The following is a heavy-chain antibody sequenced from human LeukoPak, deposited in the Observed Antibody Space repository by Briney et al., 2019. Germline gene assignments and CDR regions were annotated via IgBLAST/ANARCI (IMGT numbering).Heavy chain of an antibody. Sequence: SETLSLTRTVSGYSISSGYYWGWIRQPPGKGLEWIGNFYHSGSTYYNPSLKSRVTISVDTSKNQFSLKLSSVTAADTAVYYCASGRLYYYDSSGYYYEAFDIWGQGTMVTVSS. D-gene: IGHD3-22*01. V-gene: IGHV4-38-2*02. J-gene: IGHJ3*02. CDR2: FYHSGST. CDR3: ASGRLYYYDSSGYYYEAFDI. CDR1: GYSISSGYY.